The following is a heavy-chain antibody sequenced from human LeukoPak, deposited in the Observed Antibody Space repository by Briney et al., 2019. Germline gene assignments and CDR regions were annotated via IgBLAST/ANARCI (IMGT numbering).Heavy chain of an antibody. J-gene: IGHJ6*03. D-gene: IGHD3-10*01. V-gene: IGHV3-7*01. CDR3: ARPGGYYYYYYLDV. CDR1: GFTFSSYW. Sequence: GGSLRLSCAASGFTFSSYWMSWVRQAPGKGLEWVANIKQDGSEKYYVDSVKGRFTISRDNAKNSLYLQMNSLRAEDTAVYYCARPGGYYYYYYLDVWGKGTTVTVSS. CDR2: IKQDGSEK.